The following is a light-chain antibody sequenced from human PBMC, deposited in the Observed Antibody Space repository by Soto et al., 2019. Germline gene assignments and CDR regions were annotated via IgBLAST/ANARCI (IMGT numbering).Light chain of an antibody. J-gene: IGKJ4*01. V-gene: IGKV1-33*01. CDR1: PDIANY. CDR3: QQYDNLPLT. Sequence: DIQMTQSPSSLSASVGDRVTITCQASPDIANYLNWYQQKAGRAPKFLIYDASNLETGVPSRFSGSGSGTDFTLTISSLQPEDIATYYCQQYDNLPLTFGGGTKVEIK. CDR2: DAS.